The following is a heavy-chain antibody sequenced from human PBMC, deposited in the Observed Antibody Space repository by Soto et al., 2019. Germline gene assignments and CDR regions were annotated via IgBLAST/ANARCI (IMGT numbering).Heavy chain of an antibody. CDR2: ISYDGSNK. V-gene: IGHV3-30*18. D-gene: IGHD5-12*01. CDR3: AKSGPAGGAFDI. CDR1: GFTFSSYG. J-gene: IGHJ3*02. Sequence: VQLVESGGGVVQPGRSLRLSCAASGFTFSSYGMHWVRQAPGKGLEWVAVISYDGSNKYYADSVKGRFTISRDNSKNTLYLQMNSLRAEDTAVYYCAKSGPAGGAFDIWGQGTMVTVSS.